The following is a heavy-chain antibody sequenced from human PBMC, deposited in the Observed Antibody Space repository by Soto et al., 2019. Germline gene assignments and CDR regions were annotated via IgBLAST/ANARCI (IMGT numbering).Heavy chain of an antibody. CDR1: GFKFNTYA. CDR2: IGATGGGT. CDR3: VKDRRAGGKTVFDFDS. D-gene: IGHD3-16*01. V-gene: IGHV3-23*01. J-gene: IGHJ5*01. Sequence: ESLRLSCTASGFKFNTYAMSWVRQAPGKGLEWVSLIGATGGGTYYADSVKGRFSISRDNSKNTLYLQMSSLRAEDTAVYYCVKDRRAGGKTVFDFDSWGQGAQVTVSS.